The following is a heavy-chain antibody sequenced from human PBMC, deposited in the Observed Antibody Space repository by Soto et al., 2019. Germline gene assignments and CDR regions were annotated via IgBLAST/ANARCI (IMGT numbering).Heavy chain of an antibody. CDR3: ARDLSSGWYTYYFDY. D-gene: IGHD6-19*01. V-gene: IGHV1-3*01. CDR2: INAGNGNT. Sequence: QVQLVQSGAEVKKPGASVKVSCKASGYTFTSYAMHWVRQAPGQRLEWMGWINAGNGNTKYSQKFQGRVTITRDTSASTAYMELSSLRSEDTALYYCARDLSSGWYTYYFDYWGQGTLVTVSS. J-gene: IGHJ4*02. CDR1: GYTFTSYA.